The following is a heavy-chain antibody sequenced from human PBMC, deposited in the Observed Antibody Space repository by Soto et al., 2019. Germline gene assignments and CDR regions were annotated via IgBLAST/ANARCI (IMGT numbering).Heavy chain of an antibody. CDR1: GGSISSSGYY. V-gene: IGHV4-39*01. J-gene: IGHJ4*02. CDR3: ARQLNPYCSSTSCPWGYFDY. Sequence: SETLCLTCPASGGSISSSGYYWGWIRQPPGKGLEWIGSIYYSGSTYYNPSLKSRVTISVDTSKNQFSLKLSSVTAADTAVYYCARQLNPYCSSTSCPWGYFDYWGQGTLVTVSS. D-gene: IGHD2-2*01. CDR2: IYYSGST.